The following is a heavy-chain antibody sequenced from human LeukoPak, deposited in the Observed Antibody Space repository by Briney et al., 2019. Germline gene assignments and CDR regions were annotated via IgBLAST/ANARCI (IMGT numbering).Heavy chain of an antibody. J-gene: IGHJ4*02. CDR2: ISSSGSTK. V-gene: IGHV3-48*03. CDR3: ARDQADYFDSSGSYLGALDY. D-gene: IGHD3-22*01. CDR1: GFTFSSYE. Sequence: GGSLRLSCAASGFTFSSYEMNWVRQAPGKGLEWLSYISSSGSTKYYVDSVKGRFTISRDNAKNSLYLQMNSLRAEDTAVYFCARDQADYFDSSGSYLGALDYWGQGTLVTVSS.